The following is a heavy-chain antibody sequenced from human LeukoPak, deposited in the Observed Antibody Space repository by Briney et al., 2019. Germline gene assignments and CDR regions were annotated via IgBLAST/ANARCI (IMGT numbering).Heavy chain of an antibody. D-gene: IGHD6-13*01. CDR3: AKDLMAAAGTVYFQH. Sequence: GGSLRLSCAASGFTFSSYAMSWVRQSPGKGLEWVSTISGSGGSTFYAGSVKGRFTISRDNSKHSLYLQLNNLRAEDTAIYYCAKDLMAAAGTVYFQHWGQGTLVTVSS. J-gene: IGHJ1*01. V-gene: IGHV3-23*01. CDR1: GFTFSSYA. CDR2: ISGSGGST.